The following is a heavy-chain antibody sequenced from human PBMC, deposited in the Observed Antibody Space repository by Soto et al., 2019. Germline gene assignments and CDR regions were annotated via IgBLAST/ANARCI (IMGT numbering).Heavy chain of an antibody. J-gene: IGHJ5*02. CDR2: IIPIFGTA. CDR3: ARGIFGVVTPFENWFDP. Sequence: SVKVSCKASGGTFSSYAISWVRQAPGQGLEWMGGIIPIFGTANYAQKFQGRVTITADESTSTAYMELSSLRSEDTAVYYCARGIFGVVTPFENWFDPWGQGTLVTVSS. D-gene: IGHD3-3*01. CDR1: GGTFSSYA. V-gene: IGHV1-69*13.